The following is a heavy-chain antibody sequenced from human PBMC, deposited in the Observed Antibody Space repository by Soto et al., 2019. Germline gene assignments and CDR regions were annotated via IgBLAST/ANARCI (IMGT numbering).Heavy chain of an antibody. Sequence: EVQLLESGGGLVQPGGSLRLSCAASGFTFTDYAMTWVRQAPGKGLEWVSSISGSASSTFYAGSVKGRFTISRDNSMNTVSLQMNSLRAEDTAVYYCAKASSTISPDYWGQGTLVTVSS. J-gene: IGHJ4*02. CDR1: GFTFTDYA. V-gene: IGHV3-23*01. CDR3: AKASSTISPDY. CDR2: ISGSASST. D-gene: IGHD5-12*01.